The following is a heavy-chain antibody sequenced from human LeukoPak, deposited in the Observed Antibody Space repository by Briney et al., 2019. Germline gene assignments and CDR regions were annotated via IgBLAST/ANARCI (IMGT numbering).Heavy chain of an antibody. CDR3: ARRVFGAAATGFGWFDP. Sequence: SETLSLTCTVSGGSISSYYWSWIRQPPGKGLEYIGYIFSSGAPNYNPSLKSRVTISLDTSKTLFSLKLRSVTAADTAVYYCARRVFGAAATGFGWFDPWGQGTLDTVSS. D-gene: IGHD6-13*01. V-gene: IGHV4-4*09. CDR2: IFSSGAP. CDR1: GGSISSYY. J-gene: IGHJ5*02.